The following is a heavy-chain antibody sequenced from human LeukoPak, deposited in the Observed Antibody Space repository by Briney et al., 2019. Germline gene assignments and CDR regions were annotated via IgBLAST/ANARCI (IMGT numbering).Heavy chain of an antibody. CDR2: INPNSGGT. CDR1: GYTFTGYY. Sequence: GASVKVSCKASGYTFTGYYMHWVRQAPGQGLEWMGWINPNSGGTNYAQKFQGRVTMTRDTSISTAYMELSRLRSDDTAVYYCASRGPYSSGWYGNYYYMDVWGKGTTVTISS. V-gene: IGHV1-2*02. D-gene: IGHD6-19*01. CDR3: ASRGPYSSGWYGNYYYMDV. J-gene: IGHJ6*03.